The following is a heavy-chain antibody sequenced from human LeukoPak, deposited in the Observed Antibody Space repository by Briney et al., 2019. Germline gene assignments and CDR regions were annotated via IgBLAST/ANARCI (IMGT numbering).Heavy chain of an antibody. J-gene: IGHJ4*02. CDR3: ARRPMVADNPYFDY. CDR1: GFIFSSYG. D-gene: IGHD2-15*01. Sequence: PGGSLRLSCAASGFIFSSYGMHWVRQAPGKGLEWVADIWFDGSNKYYADSVKGRFTISRDNSKNTLYLQMNSLRAEDTAVYYCARRPMVADNPYFDYWGQGTLVTVSS. CDR2: IWFDGSNK. V-gene: IGHV3-33*01.